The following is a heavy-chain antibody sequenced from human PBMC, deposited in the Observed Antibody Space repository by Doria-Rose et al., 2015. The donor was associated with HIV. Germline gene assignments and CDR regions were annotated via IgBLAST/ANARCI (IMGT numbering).Heavy chain of an antibody. V-gene: IGHV2-26*01. CDR2: IFSDDER. CDR1: GVSLSSPGMG. D-gene: IGHD6-13*01. CDR3: ARIKSSRWYHKYYFDF. Sequence: QITLKESSPVLVKPTETLTLTCTVSGVSLSSPGMGVSWIRQPPGKALEWLANIFSDDERSYKTSLKSRLTLSRGTSKSQVVLTITDMDTVDTATYYCARIKSSRWYHKYYFDFWGQGTLVIVSA. J-gene: IGHJ4*02.